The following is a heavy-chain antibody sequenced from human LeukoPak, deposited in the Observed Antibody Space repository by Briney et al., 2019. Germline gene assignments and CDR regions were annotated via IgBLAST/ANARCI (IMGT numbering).Heavy chain of an antibody. V-gene: IGHV3-30*02. CDR2: VQYDGNNK. CDR1: GFTFSTYG. D-gene: IGHD6-19*01. CDR3: AKDRLAVSGDFDY. J-gene: IGHJ4*02. Sequence: GGSLRLSCATSGFTFSTYGIHWVRQGPGKGLEWVAFVQYDGNNKYYADSVKGRFTISRDSPMNTVFLQMNSLRAEDTALYYCAKDRLAVSGDFDYWGQGTLVIVSS.